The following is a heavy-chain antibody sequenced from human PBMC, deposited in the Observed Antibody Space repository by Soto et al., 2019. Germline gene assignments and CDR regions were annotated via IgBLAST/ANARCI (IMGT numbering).Heavy chain of an antibody. V-gene: IGHV3-23*01. CDR2: ISGSGGST. J-gene: IGHJ4*02. D-gene: IGHD3-10*01. CDR3: ASNRARSGRFNFDY. CDR1: GFTFSSYG. Sequence: GGSLRLSCAASGFTFSSYGMHWVRQAPGKGLEWVSAISGSGGSTYYADSVKGRFTISRDNSKNTLYLQMNSLRAEDTAVYYCASNRARSGRFNFDYWGQGTLVTVSS.